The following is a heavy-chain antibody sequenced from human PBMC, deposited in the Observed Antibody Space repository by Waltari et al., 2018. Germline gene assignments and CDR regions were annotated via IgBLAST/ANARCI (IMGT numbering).Heavy chain of an antibody. J-gene: IGHJ4*02. CDR3: ARDPGYSYGSLSDY. CDR1: GFTFSSYW. Sequence: EVQLVESGGGLVQPGGSLRLSCAASGFTFSSYWMYWVRQAPGKGLLWVSRMNSDGSSTSYADSVKGRFTISRDNAKNTLYLQMKSLRADDTAVYYCARDPGYSYGSLSDYWGQGTLVTVSS. V-gene: IGHV3-74*01. D-gene: IGHD5-18*01. CDR2: MNSDGSST.